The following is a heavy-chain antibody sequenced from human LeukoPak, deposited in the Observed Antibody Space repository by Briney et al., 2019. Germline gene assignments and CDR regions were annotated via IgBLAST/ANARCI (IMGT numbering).Heavy chain of an antibody. CDR2: INHSGST. CDR3: ARKFGYYYDSSGYYSYHYYYYYMDV. V-gene: IGHV4-34*01. CDR1: GGSFSGYY. D-gene: IGHD3-22*01. J-gene: IGHJ6*03. Sequence: SETLSLTCAVYGGSFSGYYWSWIRQPPGKGLEWIGEINHSGSTNYNPSLKSRVTISVDTSKNQFSLKLSSVTAADTAVYYCARKFGYYYDSSGYYSYHYYYYYMDVWGKGTTVTVSS.